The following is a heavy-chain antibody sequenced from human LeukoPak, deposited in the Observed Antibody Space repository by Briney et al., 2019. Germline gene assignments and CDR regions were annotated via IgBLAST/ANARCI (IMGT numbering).Heavy chain of an antibody. CDR2: INPNSGGT. CDR3: TSRGYYDSSGYFDY. CDR1: GYTFTGYY. D-gene: IGHD3-22*01. J-gene: IGHJ4*02. Sequence: ASVKVSCKASGYTFTGYYMHWVRQAPGQGLEWMGWINPNSGGTNYAQKFQGRVTMTRDTSISTAYMELSRLRSDDTAVYYCTSRGYYDSSGYFDYWGQGTLATVSS. V-gene: IGHV1-2*02.